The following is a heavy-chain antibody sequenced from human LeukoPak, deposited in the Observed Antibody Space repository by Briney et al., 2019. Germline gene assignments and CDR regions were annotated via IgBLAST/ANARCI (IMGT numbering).Heavy chain of an antibody. V-gene: IGHV4-61*02. Sequence: SQTLSLTCTVSGGSISSGSYYWSWIRQPAGKGLEWIGRIYTSGSTNYNPSLKSRVTISVDTSRNQFSLKLSSVTAADTAVYYCARDHSSSWSFDYWGQGTLVTVSS. D-gene: IGHD6-13*01. CDR2: IYTSGST. J-gene: IGHJ4*02. CDR3: ARDHSSSWSFDY. CDR1: GGSISSGSYY.